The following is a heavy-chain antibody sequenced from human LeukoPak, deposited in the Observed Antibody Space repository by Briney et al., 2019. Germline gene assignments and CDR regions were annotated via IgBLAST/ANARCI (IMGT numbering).Heavy chain of an antibody. CDR1: GGSISSDNYY. Sequence: PSETLSLTCTVSGGSISSDNYYWGWIRQPPGKGLEWIGSIYYSGTTYYNPSLKSRVTVSVDTSKNQFSLKLSSVTAADTALYYCAKHYMGSSYNHGLDCWGQGTLVTVSS. J-gene: IGHJ4*02. D-gene: IGHD3-10*01. V-gene: IGHV4-39*01. CDR2: IYYSGTT. CDR3: AKHYMGSSYNHGLDC.